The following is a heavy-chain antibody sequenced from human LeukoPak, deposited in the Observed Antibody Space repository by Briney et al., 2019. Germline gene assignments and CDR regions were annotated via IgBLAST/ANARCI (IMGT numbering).Heavy chain of an antibody. CDR1: GFTFSSYS. V-gene: IGHV3-48*04. CDR2: ISSSGSTI. CDR3: ARSRWLGRAFDI. J-gene: IGHJ3*02. D-gene: IGHD5-12*01. Sequence: GESLRLSCAASGFTFSSYSMNWVRQAPGKGLEWVSYISSSGSTIYYADSVKGRFTISRDNAKNSLYLQMNSLRAEDTAVYYCARSRWLGRAFDIWGQGTMVTVSS.